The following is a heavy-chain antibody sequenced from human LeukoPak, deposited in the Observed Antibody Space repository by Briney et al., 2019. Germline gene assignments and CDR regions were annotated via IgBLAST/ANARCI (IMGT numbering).Heavy chain of an antibody. Sequence: ASVKVSCKASGYTISDYFMHWVRQAPGQGLEWMGWINPNTNGINYAQKFQGRVIMTRDTSINTAYMELSRLRSDDTAVYYCAREYSGYEIDYWGQGTLVTVSS. CDR2: INPNTNGI. D-gene: IGHD5-12*01. V-gene: IGHV1-2*02. J-gene: IGHJ4*02. CDR3: AREYSGYEIDY. CDR1: GYTISDYF.